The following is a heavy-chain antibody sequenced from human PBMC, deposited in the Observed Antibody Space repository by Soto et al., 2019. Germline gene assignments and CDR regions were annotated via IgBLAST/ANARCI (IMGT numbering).Heavy chain of an antibody. D-gene: IGHD6-13*01. V-gene: IGHV3-11*05. CDR3: ARDFEVAAAGDYYYGMDV. J-gene: IGHJ6*02. CDR1: GFTFSDYY. CDR2: ISSSSSYT. Sequence: QVQLVESGGGLVKPGGSLRLSCAASGFTFSDYYMSWIRQAPGKGLEWVSYISSSSSYTNYADSVKGRFTISRDNAKNSLYLQMNSLRAEDTAVYYCARDFEVAAAGDYYYGMDVWGRGTTVTVSS.